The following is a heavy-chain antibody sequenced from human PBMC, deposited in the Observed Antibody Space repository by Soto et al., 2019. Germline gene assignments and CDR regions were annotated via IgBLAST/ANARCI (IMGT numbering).Heavy chain of an antibody. Sequence: ASVKVSCKASGFTFTSSAVQWVRQARGQRLEWIGWIVVGSGNTNYAQKFQERVTITRDMSTSTAYMELSSLRSEDTAVYYCAAALGAPDAFDIWGQGTMVTVSS. J-gene: IGHJ3*02. CDR2: IVVGSGNT. D-gene: IGHD3-16*01. V-gene: IGHV1-58*01. CDR1: GFTFTSSA. CDR3: AAALGAPDAFDI.